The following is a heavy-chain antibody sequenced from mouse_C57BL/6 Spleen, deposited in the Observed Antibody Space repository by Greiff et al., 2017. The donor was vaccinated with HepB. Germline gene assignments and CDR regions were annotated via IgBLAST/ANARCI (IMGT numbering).Heavy chain of an antibody. CDR1: GYTFTDYY. D-gene: IGHD2-2*01. V-gene: IGHV1-84*01. J-gene: IGHJ2*01. CDR2: IYPGSGNT. CDR3: ARAVYGYDGYYFDY. Sequence: QVQLKESGPELVKPGASVKISCKASGYTFTDYYINWVKQRPGQGLEWIGWIYPGSGNTKYNEKFKGKATLTVDTSSSTAYMQLSSLTSEDSAVYFCARAVYGYDGYYFDYWGQGTTLTVSS.